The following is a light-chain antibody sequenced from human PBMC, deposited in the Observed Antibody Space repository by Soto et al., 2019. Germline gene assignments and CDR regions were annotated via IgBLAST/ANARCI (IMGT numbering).Light chain of an antibody. Sequence: EIVMTQCRSTMYVSPXEIAXLXXRASQSMGSNVAWYQQKPGKAPRLLVYGASSRAAGIPARFSGSGSGTEFTLTITSLQSEDFAVYYCQQFHNWPITFGQGTKVDI. CDR1: QSMGSN. V-gene: IGKV3-15*01. CDR2: GAS. CDR3: QQFHNWPIT. J-gene: IGKJ1*01.